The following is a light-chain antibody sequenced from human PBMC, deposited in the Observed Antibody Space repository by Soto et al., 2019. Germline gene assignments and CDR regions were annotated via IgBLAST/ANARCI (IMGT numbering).Light chain of an antibody. CDR3: QQYYSYPWT. CDR2: GAS. J-gene: IGKJ1*01. Sequence: EIVLTQSPGTLSLSPGERATLSCRASQSVSSSYLAWYQQKPGQAPRLLIYGASSRATGIPDRFSGSGSGTEFTLTISSLQSEDFATYYCQQYYSYPWTFGQGTKVDIK. CDR1: QSVSSSY. V-gene: IGKV3-20*01.